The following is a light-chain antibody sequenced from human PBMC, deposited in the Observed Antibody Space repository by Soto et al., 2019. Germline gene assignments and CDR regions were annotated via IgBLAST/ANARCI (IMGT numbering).Light chain of an antibody. CDR3: QQYGTSPTWT. Sequence: ESVLTQSPDTLSWSPGERATLPSRASQSVSSNHVAWYQQKPGQAPRLLIYGASTRATGIPDRFSGSGSGTDFTLTISRLEPEDFAVYYCQQYGTSPTWTFGQGTKVDIK. CDR1: QSVSSNH. J-gene: IGKJ1*01. V-gene: IGKV3-20*01. CDR2: GAS.